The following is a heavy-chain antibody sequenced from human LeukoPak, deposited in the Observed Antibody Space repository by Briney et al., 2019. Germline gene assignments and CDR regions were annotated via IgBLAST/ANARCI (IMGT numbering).Heavy chain of an antibody. CDR2: IWYDGSNK. V-gene: IGHV3-33*01. Sequence: PGGSLRLSCAASGFTFSSYGMHWVRQAPGKGLEWVAVIWYDGSNKYYADSVKGRFTISRDNSKNTLYLQMNSLRAEDTAVYYCARDSGDYYDSSGYYRPYYYYGMDVWGQGNTVTVSS. CDR1: GFTFSSYG. J-gene: IGHJ6*02. D-gene: IGHD3-22*01. CDR3: ARDSGDYYDSSGYYRPYYYYGMDV.